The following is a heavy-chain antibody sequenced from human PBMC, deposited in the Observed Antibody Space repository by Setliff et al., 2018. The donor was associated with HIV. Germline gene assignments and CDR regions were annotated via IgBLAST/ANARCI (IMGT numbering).Heavy chain of an antibody. CDR1: GFTFSDYY. J-gene: IGHJ4*02. CDR2: ISGSGSTI. CDR3: ARVHRGGVGRQHWRSFDY. D-gene: IGHD1-1*01. V-gene: IGHV3-11*01. Sequence: GGSLRLSCAASGFTFSDYYTSWIRQAPGKGLEWVACISGSGSTIYYADSVKGRFTISRDNARSSLYVQMNSLRVEDTAVYFCARVHRGGVGRQHWRSFDYWGQGTLVTVSS.